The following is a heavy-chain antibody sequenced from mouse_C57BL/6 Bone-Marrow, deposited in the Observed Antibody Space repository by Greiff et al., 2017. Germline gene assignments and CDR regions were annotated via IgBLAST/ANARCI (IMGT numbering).Heavy chain of an antibody. J-gene: IGHJ4*01. Sequence: QVQLQQPGAELVKPGASVKMSCKASGYTFTSYWITWVKQRPGQGLEWIGDIYPGSGSTNYNEKFKSKATLTVDTSSSTAYMQLSSLTSEDSAVYYCASRPYDYDEGPYAMDYWGQGTSVTVSS. CDR1: GYTFTSYW. CDR3: ASRPYDYDEGPYAMDY. V-gene: IGHV1-55*01. CDR2: IYPGSGST. D-gene: IGHD2-4*01.